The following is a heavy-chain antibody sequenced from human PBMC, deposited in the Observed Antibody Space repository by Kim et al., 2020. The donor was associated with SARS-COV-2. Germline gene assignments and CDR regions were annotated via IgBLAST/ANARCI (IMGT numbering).Heavy chain of an antibody. D-gene: IGHD5-12*01. CDR1: GFTFSSYA. V-gene: IGHV3-30-3*01. J-gene: IGHJ3*02. Sequence: GGSLRLSCAASGFTFSSYAMHWVRQAPGKGLEWVAVISYDGSNKYYADSVKGRFTISRDNSKNTLYLQMNSLRAEDTAVYYCARNSRDGYNLAFDIWGQGTMVTVSS. CDR3: ARNSRDGYNLAFDI. CDR2: ISYDGSNK.